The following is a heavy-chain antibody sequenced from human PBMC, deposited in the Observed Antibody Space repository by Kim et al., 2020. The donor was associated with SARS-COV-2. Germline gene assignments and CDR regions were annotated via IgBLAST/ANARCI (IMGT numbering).Heavy chain of an antibody. Sequence: GGSLRLSCAASGFTFSSYALHWVRQAPGKGLEWVAVISYDGNYIYYTDSVKGRFTISRDNSRNTLYLQMNSLRAEDTAVYYCARDRTPTMVRGLITEYWGQGTLVTVSS. V-gene: IGHV3-30*04. J-gene: IGHJ4*02. CDR1: GFTFSSYA. CDR2: ISYDGNYI. CDR3: ARDRTPTMVRGLITEY. D-gene: IGHD3-10*01.